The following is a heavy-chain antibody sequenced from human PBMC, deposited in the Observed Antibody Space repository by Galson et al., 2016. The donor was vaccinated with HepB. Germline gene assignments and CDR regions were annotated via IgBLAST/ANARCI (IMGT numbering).Heavy chain of an antibody. CDR2: IIPVFGTS. V-gene: IGHV1-69*13. D-gene: IGHD1-26*01. CDR1: GGTFSNYA. CDR3: VVRIVGGTDSASDY. Sequence: SVKVSCKASGGTFSNYAIHWVRQAPGQGLEWMGVIIPVFGTSNFEQRFQGSVTITADEISDTAYMEMTSLRSEDTGVYYCVVRIVGGTDSASDYWGQGTQVTVSS. J-gene: IGHJ4*02.